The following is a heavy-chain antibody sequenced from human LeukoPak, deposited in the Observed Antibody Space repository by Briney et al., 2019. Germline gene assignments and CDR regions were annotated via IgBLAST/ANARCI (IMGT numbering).Heavy chain of an antibody. CDR3: ARAEARQILGGPPGDY. J-gene: IGHJ4*02. CDR1: GFTFSSYA. V-gene: IGHV3-30-3*01. Sequence: GGSLRLSCAASGFTFSSYAMHWVRQAPGKGLEWVAVISYDGSNKYYADSVKGRFTISRDNSKNTLYLQMNSLRAEDTAVYYCARAEARQILGGPPGDYWGQGTLVTVSS. D-gene: IGHD7-27*01. CDR2: ISYDGSNK.